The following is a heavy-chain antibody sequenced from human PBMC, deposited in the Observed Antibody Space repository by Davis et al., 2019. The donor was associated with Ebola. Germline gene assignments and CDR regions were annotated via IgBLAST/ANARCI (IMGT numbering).Heavy chain of an antibody. CDR2: ISAYNGNT. Sequence: ASVKVSCKASGYTFTSYGISWVRQAPGQGLEWMGWISAYNGNTNYAQKLQGRVTMTTDTSTSTAYMELRGLRSDDTAVYYCARVVPAAIVYYYYGMDVWGQGTTVTVSS. CDR1: GYTFTSYG. J-gene: IGHJ6*02. CDR3: ARVVPAAIVYYYYGMDV. V-gene: IGHV1-18*01. D-gene: IGHD2-2*02.